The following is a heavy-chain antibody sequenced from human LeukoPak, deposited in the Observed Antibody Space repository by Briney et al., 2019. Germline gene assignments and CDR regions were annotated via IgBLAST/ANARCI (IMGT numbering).Heavy chain of an antibody. Sequence: GGSLRLSCAASGFTFSSYGMHWVRQAPGKGLEWVAVISYDGSNKYYADSVKGRFTISRDNAKNSLYLQMNSLRAEDTGVYYCAREQPYYYDSSGTALMAEIKYYFDYWGQGTLVTVSS. CDR2: ISYDGSNK. CDR3: AREQPYYYDSSGTALMAEIKYYFDY. J-gene: IGHJ4*02. CDR1: GFTFSSYG. V-gene: IGHV3-30*03. D-gene: IGHD3-22*01.